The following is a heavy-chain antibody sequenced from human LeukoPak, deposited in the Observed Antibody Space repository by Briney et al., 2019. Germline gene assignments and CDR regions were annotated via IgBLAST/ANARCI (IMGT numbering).Heavy chain of an antibody. CDR3: AREMEGDYGSGTFFDH. CDR1: EFVLSDYY. J-gene: IGHJ4*02. V-gene: IGHV3-11*01. CDR2: ISGGGSTV. Sequence: GGALRLSCAASEFVLSDYYMSWIRQAPGKGLGWISYISGGGSTVSYADSVRGRFTISRDNAKNSLYLQMNSLRAKDTAVYYCAREMEGDYGSGTFFDHWGQGNMVTVSS. D-gene: IGHD3-10*01.